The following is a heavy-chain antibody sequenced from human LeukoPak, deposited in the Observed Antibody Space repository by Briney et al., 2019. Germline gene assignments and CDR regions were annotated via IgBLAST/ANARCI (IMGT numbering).Heavy chain of an antibody. CDR2: IYHSGST. D-gene: IGHD6-13*01. Sequence: PSETLSLTCTVSGYSISSGYYWGWIRQPPGKGLEWIGSIYHSGSTYYNPSLKSRVTISVDTSKNQFSLKLSSVTAADTAVYYCATSFGPVIAAAGTGADWGQGTLVTVSS. CDR3: ATSFGPVIAAAGTGAD. J-gene: IGHJ4*02. V-gene: IGHV4-38-2*02. CDR1: GYSISSGYY.